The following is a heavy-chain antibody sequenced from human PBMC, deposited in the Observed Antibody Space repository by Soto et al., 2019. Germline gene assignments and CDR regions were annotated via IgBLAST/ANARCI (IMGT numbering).Heavy chain of an antibody. CDR2: IIPALGTA. J-gene: IGHJ2*01. D-gene: IGHD4-17*01. CDR1: GGTFSSHT. CDR3: ARPDFGDYWYFDL. V-gene: IGHV1-69*08. Sequence: QDQLVQSGAEVKKPGSSVKVSCKASGGTFSSHTLRWVRQAPGQGLAWMGRIIPALGTATYAQKFQGRVTLTADESATTVYMELNSLRSEDTAVYYCARPDFGDYWYFDLWGRGTRVTVSS.